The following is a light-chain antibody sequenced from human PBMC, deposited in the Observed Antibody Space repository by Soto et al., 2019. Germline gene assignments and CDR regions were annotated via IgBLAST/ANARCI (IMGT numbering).Light chain of an antibody. CDR1: QSVSRDY. J-gene: IGKJ1*01. V-gene: IGKV3-20*01. Sequence: EFVLTQSPGTLSLSPGERATLSCRASQSVSRDYLAWYQQKPGQPPRLLIYGASHRATDIPDRFSGSGSGSDFTLTITGLEPEDFAVYYCQQYGSSPTFGQGTKVEIK. CDR2: GAS. CDR3: QQYGSSPT.